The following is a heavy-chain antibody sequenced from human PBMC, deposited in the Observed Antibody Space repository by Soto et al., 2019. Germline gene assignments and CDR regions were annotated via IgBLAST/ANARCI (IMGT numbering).Heavy chain of an antibody. J-gene: IGHJ4*02. V-gene: IGHV2-5*02. CDR1: GFSLSTSGVG. CDR2: IYWDDDK. Sequence: QITLKESGPTLVKPTQTLTLTCTFSGFSLSTSGVGVGWIRQPPGKALEWLALIYWDDDKRYSPSLKSRLTITKDTSKNQVVLTMTNMDPVDTATYYCAHSGCSGGSCYSVFDYWGQGTLVTVSS. CDR3: AHSGCSGGSCYSVFDY. D-gene: IGHD2-15*01.